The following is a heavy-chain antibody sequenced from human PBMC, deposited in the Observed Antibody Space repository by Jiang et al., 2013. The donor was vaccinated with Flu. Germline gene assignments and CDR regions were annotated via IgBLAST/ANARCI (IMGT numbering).Heavy chain of an antibody. CDR2: MNPSFGTT. V-gene: IGHV1-69*06. CDR3: ARVKDDYGNFANWFDP. J-gene: IGHJ5*02. Sequence: QSGSELKEPGSSVKVSCKASGDTFANYDITWVRQAPGQGLEWVGGMNPSFGTTYYAQRLQGRVMITADKSTSTVYMELSSLRSDDTAIYYCARVKDDYGNFANWFDPWGQGTLVTVSS. CDR1: GDTFANYD. D-gene: IGHD4-17*01.